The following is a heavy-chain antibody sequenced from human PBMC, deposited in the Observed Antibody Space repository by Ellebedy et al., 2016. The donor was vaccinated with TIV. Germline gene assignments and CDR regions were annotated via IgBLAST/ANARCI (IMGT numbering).Heavy chain of an antibody. Sequence: AASVQVSCKVSGYTLTELSMHWVRQAPGKGLEWMGGFDPEDGETIYAQKLQGRVTITTDTSTSTAYMELRGLGSDDTAVYYCARVYSAYDYVNVDYWGQGNLVTVSS. CDR3: ARVYSAYDYVNVDY. J-gene: IGHJ4*02. D-gene: IGHD5-12*01. V-gene: IGHV1-24*01. CDR2: FDPEDGET. CDR1: GYTLTELS.